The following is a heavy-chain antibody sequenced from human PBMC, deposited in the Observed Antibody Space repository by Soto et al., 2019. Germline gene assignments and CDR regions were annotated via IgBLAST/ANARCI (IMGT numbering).Heavy chain of an antibody. CDR3: ALGSSGYFPYYYYYGMDV. J-gene: IGHJ6*02. D-gene: IGHD3-22*01. V-gene: IGHV4-4*02. CDR2: INHSGST. CDR1: GGSISSSNW. Sequence: PSETLSLTCAVSGGSISSSNWCSCVRQPPGKGLEWIGEINHSGSTNYNPSLKSRVTISVDTSKHQFSLKLSSVTAADTAVYYCALGSSGYFPYYYYYGMDVWGQGTTVTVSS.